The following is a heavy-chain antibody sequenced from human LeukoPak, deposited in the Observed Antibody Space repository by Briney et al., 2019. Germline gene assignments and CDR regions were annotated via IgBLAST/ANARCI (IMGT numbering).Heavy chain of an antibody. CDR2: INHSGST. V-gene: IGHV4-34*01. Sequence: SETLSLTCAVYGGSFSGYYWSWIRQPPGQGLERIGEINHSGSTNYNPSLKSRVTISVDTSKNQFSLKLSSVTAADTAVYYCARSLVHSSSWFDYWGQGTLDTVSS. D-gene: IGHD6-13*01. CDR1: GGSFSGYY. CDR3: ARSLVHSSSWFDY. J-gene: IGHJ4*02.